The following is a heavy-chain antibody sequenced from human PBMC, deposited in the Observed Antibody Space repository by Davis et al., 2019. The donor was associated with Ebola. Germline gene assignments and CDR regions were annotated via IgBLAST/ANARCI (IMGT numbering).Heavy chain of an antibody. J-gene: IGHJ5*02. CDR2: INHSGST. D-gene: IGHD6-6*01. CDR1: GGSFSGYC. Sequence: SETLSLTCAVYGGSFSGYCWSWIRQPPGKGLEWIGEINHSGSTNYNPSLKSRVTISVDTSKNQFSLKLSSVTAADTAVYYCARVSVWGIAARGYNWFDPWGQGTLVTVSS. V-gene: IGHV4-34*01. CDR3: ARVSVWGIAARGYNWFDP.